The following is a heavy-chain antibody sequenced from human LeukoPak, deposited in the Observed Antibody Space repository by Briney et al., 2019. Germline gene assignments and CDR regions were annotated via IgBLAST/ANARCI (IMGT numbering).Heavy chain of an antibody. CDR1: AGSSRGYS. Sequence: SETLSLTCAVYAGSSRGYSWSWSSHPPGYGLEWIGEINHSGSTDYNPSLKSRVTISVDTSNNQFSLKLSSVTAADTAVYYCASSPWLSHRPWGQGTLVTVSS. D-gene: IGHD6-19*01. J-gene: IGHJ5*02. CDR3: ASSPWLSHRP. CDR2: INHSGST. V-gene: IGHV4-34*01.